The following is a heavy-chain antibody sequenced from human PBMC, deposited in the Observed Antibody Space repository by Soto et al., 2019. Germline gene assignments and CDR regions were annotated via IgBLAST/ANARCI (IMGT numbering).Heavy chain of an antibody. V-gene: IGHV3-21*01. D-gene: IGHD3-3*01. CDR3: ARDGGSKQYYDFWSGYYTAVVYFDY. CDR2: ISSSSSYI. J-gene: IGHJ4*02. CDR1: GFTFSSYS. Sequence: GGSLRLSCAASGFTFSSYSMNWVRQAPGKGLEWVSSISSSSSYIYYADSVKGRFTISRDNAKNSLYLQMNSLRAEDTAVYYCARDGGSKQYYDFWSGYYTAVVYFDYWGQGTLVTVSS.